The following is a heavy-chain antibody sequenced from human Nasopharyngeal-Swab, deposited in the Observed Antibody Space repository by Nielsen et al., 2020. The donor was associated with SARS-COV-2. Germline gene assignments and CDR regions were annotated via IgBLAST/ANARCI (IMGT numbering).Heavy chain of an antibody. CDR3: ARTLTYLHQTYSGYDNDNWFDP. D-gene: IGHD5-12*01. CDR2: IYYSGST. Sequence: WICQPPGKGLEWIGSIYYSGSTYYNPSLKSRVTISVDTSKNQFSLKLSSVTAADTAVYYCARTLTYLHQTYSGYDNDNWFDPWGQGTLVTV. J-gene: IGHJ5*02. V-gene: IGHV4-39*01.